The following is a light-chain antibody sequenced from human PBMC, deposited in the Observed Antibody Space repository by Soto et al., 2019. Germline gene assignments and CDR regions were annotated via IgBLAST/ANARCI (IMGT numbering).Light chain of an antibody. CDR1: SRDVWGYNY. CDR3: SSYTSSSTLFYV. Sequence: QSLVTQPASLSGSPWPSITISRPGNSRDVWGYNYVSWYQQHPGKAPKLMIYDVSNRPSGVSNRFSGSKSGNTASLTISGLQAEDEADYYCSSYTSSSTLFYVFGTGTKVTVL. J-gene: IGLJ1*01. CDR2: DVS. V-gene: IGLV2-14*01.